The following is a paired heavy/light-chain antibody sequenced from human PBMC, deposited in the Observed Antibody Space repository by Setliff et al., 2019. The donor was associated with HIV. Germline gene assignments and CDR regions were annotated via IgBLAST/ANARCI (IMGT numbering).Light chain of an antibody. J-gene: IGKJ1*01. CDR1: QSVSSN. V-gene: IGKV3-15*01. Sequence: EIVMTQSPATLSVSPGERATLSCRASQSVSSNLAWYQQKPGQAPRLLIYGASTRATGIPARFSGSGSGTEFTLTISSMQSEDFAVYYCQQYNNWPPWTFGQGTKVEIK. CDR3: QQYNNWPPWT. CDR2: GAS.
Heavy chain of an antibody. V-gene: IGHV3-30*02. D-gene: IGHD3-22*01. Sequence: QVQLVESGGGVVQPGGSLRLSCAASGFTFSSYGMHWVRQAPGKGLEWVAFIRYDGSNKYYADSVKGRFTISRDNSKNTLYLQMNSLRAEDTAVYYCAKGGDDEITMIVVGYYFDYWGQGTLVTVSS. CDR3: AKGGDDEITMIVVGYYFDY. CDR2: IRYDGSNK. CDR1: GFTFSSYG. J-gene: IGHJ4*02.